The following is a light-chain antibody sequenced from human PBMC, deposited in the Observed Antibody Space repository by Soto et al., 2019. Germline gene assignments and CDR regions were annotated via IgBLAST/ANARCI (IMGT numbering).Light chain of an antibody. V-gene: IGKV1-5*01. CDR1: QSISSW. CDR2: DAS. Sequence: DIQMTQSPSTLSASVGDRVTITCRASQSISSWLAWYQQKPGKAPKLLIYDASSLESGVPSRFSGSGNWAEFTLTISSLQPEDFATYYCQHVYSYPLTFGGGTRVEI. CDR3: QHVYSYPLT. J-gene: IGKJ4*01.